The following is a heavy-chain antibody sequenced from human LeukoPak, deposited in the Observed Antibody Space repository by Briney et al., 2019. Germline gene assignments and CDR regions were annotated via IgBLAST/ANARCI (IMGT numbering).Heavy chain of an antibody. CDR1: GYSFTSYW. V-gene: IGHV5-51*01. D-gene: IGHD3-22*01. CDR2: IYPGDSDT. Sequence: GESLKISCKGSGYSFTSYWIGWVRQMPGKGLEWMGIIYPGDSDTRYSPSFQGQVTISADKSISTAYLQWSSLKASDTAMYYCARSSVITYYYYGMDVWGQGTTVTVSS. CDR3: ARSSVITYYYYGMDV. J-gene: IGHJ6*02.